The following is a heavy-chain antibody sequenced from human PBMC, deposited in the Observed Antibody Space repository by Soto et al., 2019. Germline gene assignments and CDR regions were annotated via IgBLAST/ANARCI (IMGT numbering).Heavy chain of an antibody. CDR1: GVTFSSYA. Sequence: GGSLTLSCAASGVTFSSYAMTWVRQAPGKGLEWVSGISGSGGRTYYAHSVKGRFTISRDNSKNTLYLQLNSLRAEDTALYYCAKSISGNEYYLDYWGQGTLVTVSS. CDR2: ISGSGGRT. CDR3: AKSISGNEYYLDY. V-gene: IGHV3-23*01. J-gene: IGHJ4*02. D-gene: IGHD5-12*01.